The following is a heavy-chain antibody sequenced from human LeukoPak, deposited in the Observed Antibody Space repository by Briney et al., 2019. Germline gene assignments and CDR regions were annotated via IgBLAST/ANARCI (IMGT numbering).Heavy chain of an antibody. J-gene: IGHJ4*02. CDR3: AREEYSSGWPDY. Sequence: ASVKVSRKASGYTFNRYGISWVRQAPGQGLEWMGWISAYNGNTNYAQKLQGRVTMTTDTSTSTAYMELRSLRSDDTAVYYCAREEYSSGWPDYWGQGTLVTVSS. D-gene: IGHD6-19*01. CDR2: ISAYNGNT. CDR1: GYTFNRYG. V-gene: IGHV1-18*01.